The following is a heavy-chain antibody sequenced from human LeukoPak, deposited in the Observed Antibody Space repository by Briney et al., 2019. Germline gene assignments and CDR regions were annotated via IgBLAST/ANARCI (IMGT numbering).Heavy chain of an antibody. CDR2: ISYDGSNK. J-gene: IGHJ4*02. Sequence: GGSLRLSCAASGFTFSSYAMHWVRQAPGKGLEWVAVISYDGSNKYYADSVKGRFTISRDNAKNSLYLQMNSLRAEDTAVYYCARDRRGYYSPFDYWGQGTLVTVSS. CDR3: ARDRRGYYSPFDY. V-gene: IGHV3-30*04. CDR1: GFTFSSYA. D-gene: IGHD3-22*01.